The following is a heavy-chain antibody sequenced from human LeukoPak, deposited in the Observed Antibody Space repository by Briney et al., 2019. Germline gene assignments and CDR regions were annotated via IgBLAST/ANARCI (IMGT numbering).Heavy chain of an antibody. D-gene: IGHD2-15*01. V-gene: IGHV1-69*13. CDR1: GGTFSSYA. J-gene: IGHJ6*02. Sequence: SVTVSCTASGGTFSSYAISWVRQAPGQGLEWMGGIIPIFGTANYAQKFQGRVTITADESTSTAYMELSSLRSEDTAVYYCARGVVVAALIYYYYGMDVWGQGTTVTVSS. CDR3: ARGVVVAALIYYYYGMDV. CDR2: IIPIFGTA.